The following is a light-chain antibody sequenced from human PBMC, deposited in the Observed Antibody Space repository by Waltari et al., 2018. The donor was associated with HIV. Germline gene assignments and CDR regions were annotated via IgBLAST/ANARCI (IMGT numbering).Light chain of an antibody. V-gene: IGLV2-8*01. CDR2: EVY. Sequence: QSALTQPPTASGSPGPSGPISCSGTSNDVSPYDYVSRYQQHPDKAPRLIIYEVYKRPSGVPDRFSGSKSGNTASLTVSGLQAEDEADYYCTSYAGSDNLMLFGGGTKVTVL. CDR3: TSYAGSDNLML. CDR1: SNDVSPYDY. J-gene: IGLJ2*01.